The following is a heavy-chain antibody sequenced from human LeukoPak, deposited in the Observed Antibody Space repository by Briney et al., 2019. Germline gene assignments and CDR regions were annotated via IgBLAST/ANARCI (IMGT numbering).Heavy chain of an antibody. CDR2: INSDGSST. J-gene: IGHJ6*04. Sequence: GGSLRLSCAASGFTFSNYWMHWVRQAPGKGLVWVSRINSDGSSTNYADSMKGRFTIFRDNAKNTLYLQMNSLRAEDTAVYYRAELGITMIGGVWGKGTTVTISS. CDR3: AELGITMIGGV. D-gene: IGHD3-10*02. V-gene: IGHV3-74*01. CDR1: GFTFSNYW.